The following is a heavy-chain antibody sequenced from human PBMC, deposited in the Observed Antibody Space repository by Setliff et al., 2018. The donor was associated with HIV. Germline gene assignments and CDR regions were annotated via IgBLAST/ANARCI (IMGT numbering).Heavy chain of an antibody. J-gene: IGHJ2*01. CDR1: GGSIRSDSYY. Sequence: SETLSLTCTVSGGSIRSDSYYWTWIRQPAGEGLEWIGRIYSSGNTNYNPSLESRVTISVDTSKNQFSLKLSSVTAADTAVYYCAREGGQGYSGSGSFYHRNFDLWGRGTLVTVSS. CDR2: IYSSGNT. CDR3: AREGGQGYSGSGSFYHRNFDL. V-gene: IGHV4-61*02. D-gene: IGHD3-10*01.